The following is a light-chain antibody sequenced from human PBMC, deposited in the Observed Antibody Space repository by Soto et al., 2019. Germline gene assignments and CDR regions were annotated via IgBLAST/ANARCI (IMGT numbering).Light chain of an antibody. CDR1: QSISSN. J-gene: IGKJ5*01. CDR2: GVS. Sequence: EIVMTQSPATLSVSPGDRATLSCRASQSISSNLAWYQQKPGQAPRLLIYGVSTRATGIPARFSGSGSGTEFTLTISSLQSEDVAVYYCQQYTDWPPITFGHGTRLEIK. V-gene: IGKV3-15*01. CDR3: QQYTDWPPIT.